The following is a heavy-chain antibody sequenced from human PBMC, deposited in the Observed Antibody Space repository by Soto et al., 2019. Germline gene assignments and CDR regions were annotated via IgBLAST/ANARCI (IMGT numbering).Heavy chain of an antibody. CDR1: GGSISSGDYY. CDR2: IYYSGST. Sequence: QVQLQESGPGLVKPSQTLSLTCTVSGGSISSGDYYWSWIRQPPGKGLEWIGYIYYSGSTYYNPSLKSRVTISVDPSKNQFSPKLSSVTAADTAVYFCAREHYYGSGSYYNWGQGTLVTVSS. D-gene: IGHD3-10*01. V-gene: IGHV4-30-4*01. CDR3: AREHYYGSGSYYN. J-gene: IGHJ4*02.